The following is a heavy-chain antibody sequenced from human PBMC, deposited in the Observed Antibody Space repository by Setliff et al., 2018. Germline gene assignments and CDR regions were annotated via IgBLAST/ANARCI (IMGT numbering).Heavy chain of an antibody. J-gene: IGHJ4*02. CDR2: VFYNGAA. V-gene: IGHV4-59*01. Sequence: SETLSLTCTVSGDSISDASIMAWIRQPPGKGLEFIGHVFYNGAAKYDPSLKSRVTMSVDTSKTQFSLKLNSMTTADTAVYYCARGGTYRYFDYWGQGALVTVSS. CDR3: ARGGTYRYFDY. D-gene: IGHD3-16*02. CDR1: GDSISDAS.